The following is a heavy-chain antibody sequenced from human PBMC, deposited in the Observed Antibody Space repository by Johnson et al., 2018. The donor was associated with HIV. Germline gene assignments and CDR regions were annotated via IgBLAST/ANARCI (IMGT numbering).Heavy chain of an antibody. V-gene: IGHV3-30*18. Sequence: VLLLESGGGAVQPGKSLRLSCAASGFTFSGYGMHWVRQAPGKGLEWVAVISYDGNNKYYADSVKGRFTVSRDNSQNTLYLQINTLRTEDTAVYYCANLGDYSGLNGFDIWGQGTMVTVSS. CDR3: ANLGDYSGLNGFDI. J-gene: IGHJ3*02. CDR2: ISYDGNNK. D-gene: IGHD4/OR15-4a*01. CDR1: GFTFSGYG.